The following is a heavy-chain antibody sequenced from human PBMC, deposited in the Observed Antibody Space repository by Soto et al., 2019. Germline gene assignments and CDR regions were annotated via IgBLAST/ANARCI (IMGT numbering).Heavy chain of an antibody. Sequence: WQTHELMLAFSGDSVSINSAALHWIWRSASRGLEWLGRTYYRSKWYNDYAVSVKSRITINPDTSKNQFSLQLNSVTPEDTAVYYCAAAGTIRGLQGWFDLWGQGTLVTVSS. J-gene: IGHJ5*02. D-gene: IGHD6-13*01. CDR1: GDSVSINSAA. CDR2: TYYRSKWYN. V-gene: IGHV6-1*01. CDR3: AAAGTIRGLQGWFDL.